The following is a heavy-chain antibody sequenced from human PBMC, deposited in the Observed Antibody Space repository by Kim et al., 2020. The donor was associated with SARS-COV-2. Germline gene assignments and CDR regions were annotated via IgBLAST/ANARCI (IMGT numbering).Heavy chain of an antibody. V-gene: IGHV3-48*03. CDR2: ISSSGSNV. J-gene: IGHJ5*01. D-gene: IGHD2-2*01. CDR1: GFKFSSYE. CDR3: ARGCDRTSWQSCFNWFDS. Sequence: GGSLRLSCAASGFKFSSYEMNWVRQAPGKGLEWVSHISSSGSNVYFADSVKGRFTISRDNGGNSLYLQMNGLRAEDTAIYYCARGCDRTSWQSCFNWFDSWGQGTLVTVSP.